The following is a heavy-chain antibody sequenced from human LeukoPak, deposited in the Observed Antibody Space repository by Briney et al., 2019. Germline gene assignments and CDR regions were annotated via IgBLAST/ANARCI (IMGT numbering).Heavy chain of an antibody. Sequence: GGSLRLSCAASGFTFSSYSMNWVRQAPGKGLEWVSSISSSSSYIYYADSVKGRFTISRDNAKNLLYLQMNSLRAEDTAVYYCARYEEGSSWWHGMDVWGQGTTVTVSS. J-gene: IGHJ6*02. CDR2: ISSSSSYI. V-gene: IGHV3-21*01. CDR1: GFTFSSYS. CDR3: ARYEEGSSWWHGMDV. D-gene: IGHD6-13*01.